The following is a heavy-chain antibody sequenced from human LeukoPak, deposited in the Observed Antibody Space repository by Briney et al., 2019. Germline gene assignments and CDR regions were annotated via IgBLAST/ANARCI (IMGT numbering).Heavy chain of an antibody. CDR2: ISSSSSYI. CDR1: GFTFSSYS. V-gene: IGHV3-21*01. CDR3: AKGRTTIRLTSWFDP. Sequence: GGSLRLSCAASGFTFSSYSMNWVRQAPGKGLEWVSSISSSSSYIYYADSVKGRFTISRDNAKNSLYLQMNSLRAEDTAVYYCAKGRTTIRLTSWFDPWGQGTLVTVSS. J-gene: IGHJ5*02. D-gene: IGHD5-12*01.